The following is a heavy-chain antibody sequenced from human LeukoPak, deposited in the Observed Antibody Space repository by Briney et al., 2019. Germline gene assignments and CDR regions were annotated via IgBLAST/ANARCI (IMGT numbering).Heavy chain of an antibody. J-gene: IGHJ4*02. D-gene: IGHD3-22*01. CDR2: ISGSGGST. V-gene: IGHV3-23*01. CDR3: AKDENYYDSSGYLF. CDR1: GFTFSSYA. Sequence: QSGGSLRLSCAASGFTFSSYAMSWVRQAPGKGLEWVSAISGSGGSTYYADSVKGRFTISRDNSKNTLYLQMNSLRAEDTAVYYCAKDENYYDSSGYLFWGQGTLVTVSS.